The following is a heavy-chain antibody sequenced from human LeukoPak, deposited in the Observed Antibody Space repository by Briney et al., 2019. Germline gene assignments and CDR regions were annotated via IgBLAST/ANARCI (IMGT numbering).Heavy chain of an antibody. CDR1: GGSISSYY. CDR2: IYYSGNT. CDR3: ARSGYSYGADAFDI. Sequence: SETLSLTCTVSGGSISSYYWSWIRRPPGKGLEWIGYIYYSGNTNYNPSLKSRVSISVDTSKNQFPLKLSSVTAADTAVYYCARSGYSYGADAFDIWGQGTMVTVSS. D-gene: IGHD5-18*01. J-gene: IGHJ3*02. V-gene: IGHV4-59*01.